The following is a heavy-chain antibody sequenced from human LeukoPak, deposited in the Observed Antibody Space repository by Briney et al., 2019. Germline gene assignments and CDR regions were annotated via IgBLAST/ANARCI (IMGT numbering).Heavy chain of an antibody. D-gene: IGHD3-3*01. Sequence: SVKVSCKASGYTFTSYGISWVRQAPGQGLEWMGWISAYNGNTNYAQKLQGRVTMTTDTSTSTAYMELRSLRSDDTAVYYCARRSESSDFWSGYYGTFDYWGQGTLVTVSS. CDR1: GYTFTSYG. V-gene: IGHV1-18*01. CDR3: ARRSESSDFWSGYYGTFDY. J-gene: IGHJ4*02. CDR2: ISAYNGNT.